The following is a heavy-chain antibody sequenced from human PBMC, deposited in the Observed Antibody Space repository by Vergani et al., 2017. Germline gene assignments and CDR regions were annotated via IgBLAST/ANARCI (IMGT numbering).Heavy chain of an antibody. CDR3: ATKXCGTPGCQIGYFRE. CDR1: GFTFSNFG. V-gene: IGHV3-30*02. D-gene: IGHD1-1*01. CDR2: IGKDGINT. Sequence: QVQLVESAGGVVQPGGSLRLSCAASGFTFSNFGMHWIRQAPGKGLEWLAYIGKDGINTRYRDAVKGRFTISRDNSKSTLYLQMNSLRTEDTAVYYCATKXCGTPGCQIGYFREWDQGTLVTVSS. J-gene: IGHJ1*01.